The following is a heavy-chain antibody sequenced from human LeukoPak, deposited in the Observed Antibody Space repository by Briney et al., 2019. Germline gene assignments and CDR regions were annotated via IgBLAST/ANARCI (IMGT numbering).Heavy chain of an antibody. V-gene: IGHV1-3*01. CDR1: GYTLTDFA. J-gene: IGHJ3*02. D-gene: IGHD3-16*02. CDR3: ARYRDAFDI. Sequence: ASVKVSCKASGYTLTDFAIHWVRRAPGQRLEWMGWINVGDGDTSYSQKLQGRVTITGDTSASTAYMELSSLRSEDTAVYYCARYRDAFDIWGQGTTVTVSS. CDR2: INVGDGDT.